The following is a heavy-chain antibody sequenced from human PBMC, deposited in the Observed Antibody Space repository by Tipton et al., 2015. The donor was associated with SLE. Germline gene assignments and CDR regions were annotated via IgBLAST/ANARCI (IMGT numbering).Heavy chain of an antibody. Sequence: TLSLTCTVSGYPIIRGYYWGWIRQPPGKGLEWIGSIYHNGLTYYNPSLKSRLTISVGASRSHFSLNLSSVTGADTAVYFCTRYPMVRGAIDFWGQVTLVIVSS. D-gene: IGHD3-10*01. J-gene: IGHJ4*02. CDR2: IYHNGLT. CDR3: TRYPMVRGAIDF. CDR1: GYPIIRGYY. V-gene: IGHV4-38-2*02.